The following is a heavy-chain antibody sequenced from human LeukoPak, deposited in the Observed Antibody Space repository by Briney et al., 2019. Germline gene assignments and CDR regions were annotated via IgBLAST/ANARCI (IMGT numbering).Heavy chain of an antibody. Sequence: ASVKVSCKASGGTFSSYAISWVRQAPGQGLEWMGGIIPIFGTANYAQKFQGRVTITADESTSTAYMELSSLRSEDTAVYYCARDSEAAAGYNWFDPWGQGTLVTVSS. D-gene: IGHD6-13*01. CDR3: ARDSEAAAGYNWFDP. V-gene: IGHV1-69*13. CDR2: IIPIFGTA. J-gene: IGHJ5*02. CDR1: GGTFSSYA.